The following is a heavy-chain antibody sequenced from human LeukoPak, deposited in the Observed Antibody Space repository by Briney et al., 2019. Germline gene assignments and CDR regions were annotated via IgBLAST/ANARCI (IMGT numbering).Heavy chain of an antibody. CDR2: ISYDGSNK. J-gene: IGHJ4*02. CDR3: ARATTTVTDGGGY. CDR1: GFTFSSYA. Sequence: PGRSLRLSCAASGFTFSSYAMHWVRQAPGKGLEWVAVISYDGSNKYYADSVKGRFTISRDNSKNTLYLQMNSLRAEDTAVYYCARATTTVTDGGGYWGQGALVTVSS. D-gene: IGHD4-17*01. V-gene: IGHV3-30*04.